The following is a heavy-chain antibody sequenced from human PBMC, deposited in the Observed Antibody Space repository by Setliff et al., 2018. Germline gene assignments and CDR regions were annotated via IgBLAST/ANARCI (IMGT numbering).Heavy chain of an antibody. Sequence: GGSLRLSCEASGFIFKNHALTWVRQVPGKGLEWVGRIKSKGDGETTDYAAPVKGRFTISRDDSKNTIYLQIDSLTTDDTAVYYCAWTNYNWFFSWGQGTLVTV. CDR2: IKSKGDGETT. CDR3: AWTNYNWFFS. CDR1: GFIFKNHA. D-gene: IGHD2-8*01. V-gene: IGHV3-15*01. J-gene: IGHJ5*01.